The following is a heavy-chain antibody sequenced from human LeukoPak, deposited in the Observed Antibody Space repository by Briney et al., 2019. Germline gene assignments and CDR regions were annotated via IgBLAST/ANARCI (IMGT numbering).Heavy chain of an antibody. D-gene: IGHD6-13*01. CDR3: ASGQLRIAAAGTQGLPTH. Sequence: ASVKISCKASGYTFTSYYMHWVRQAPGQGLEWMGIINPSGGGASSAQKFQGRVTMTRDTSTSTVFMELSSLRSEDTAVYSCASGQLRIAAAGTQGLPTHCGQGTLVTVSS. J-gene: IGHJ4*02. CDR2: INPSGGGA. CDR1: GYTFTSYY. V-gene: IGHV1-46*01.